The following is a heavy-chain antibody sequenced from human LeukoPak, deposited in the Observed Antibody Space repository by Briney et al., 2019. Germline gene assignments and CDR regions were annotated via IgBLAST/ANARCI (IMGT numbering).Heavy chain of an antibody. D-gene: IGHD2-2*02. CDR2: IYYSGST. V-gene: IGHV4-59*01. Sequence: PSETLSLTCTVSGGSISSYYWSWIRQPPGKGLEWIGYIYYSGSTNYNPSLKSRVTISVDTSKNQFSLKLSSVTAADTAVYYCAREGGYCSSTSCYRGWFDPWSQGTLVTVSS. J-gene: IGHJ5*02. CDR3: AREGGYCSSTSCYRGWFDP. CDR1: GGSISSYY.